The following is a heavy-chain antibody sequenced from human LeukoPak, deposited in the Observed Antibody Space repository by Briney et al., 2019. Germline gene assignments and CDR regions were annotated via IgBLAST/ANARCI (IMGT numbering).Heavy chain of an antibody. D-gene: IGHD3-3*01. J-gene: IGHJ4*02. CDR2: ISSSSSYI. CDR1: GFTFSSYS. V-gene: IGHV3-21*01. CDR3: ATTIFGVCQMCFDY. Sequence: GGSLRLSCAASGFTFSSYSMNWVRQAPGKGLEWVSSISSSSSYICYADSVKGRFTISRDNAKNSLYLQMNSLRAEDTAVYYCATTIFGVCQMCFDYWGQGTLVTVSS.